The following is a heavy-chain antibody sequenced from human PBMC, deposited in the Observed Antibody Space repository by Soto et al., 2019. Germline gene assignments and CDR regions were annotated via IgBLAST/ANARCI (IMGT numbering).Heavy chain of an antibody. CDR3: ARGTGYYYDTSGYLFDI. Sequence: ASVKVSCKASGGTFISYAISWVRQAPGQGLEWMGGIIPICGTAKYAQKFQGRVTITADESTSTAYMELSSLRSEDTAVYYCARGTGYYYDTSGYLFDIWGQGTMVTVSS. CDR1: GGTFISYA. V-gene: IGHV1-69*13. D-gene: IGHD3-22*01. J-gene: IGHJ3*02. CDR2: IIPICGTA.